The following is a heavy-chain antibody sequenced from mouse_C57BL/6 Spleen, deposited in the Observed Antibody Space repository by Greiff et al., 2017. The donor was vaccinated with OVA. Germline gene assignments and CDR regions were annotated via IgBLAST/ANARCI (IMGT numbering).Heavy chain of an antibody. J-gene: IGHJ2*01. CDR1: GYAFSSSW. CDR3: ASRGYDGYYGY. CDR2: IYPGDGDT. Sequence: QVQLQQSGPELVKPGASVKISCKASGYAFSSSWMNWVKQRPGQGLEWIGRIYPGDGDTNYNGKFKGKATLTADTSSSTAYMQLSSRTSEDSAVYFCASRGYDGYYGYWGQGTTLTVSS. D-gene: IGHD2-3*01. V-gene: IGHV1-82*01.